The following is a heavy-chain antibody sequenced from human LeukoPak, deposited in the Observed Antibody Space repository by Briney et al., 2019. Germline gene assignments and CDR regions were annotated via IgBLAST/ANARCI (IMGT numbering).Heavy chain of an antibody. D-gene: IGHD6-13*01. Sequence: QSGRSLRLSCAASGFTFSSYGMHWVRQAPGKGLEWVAVIWYDGSNKYYADSVKGRFTISRDNSKNTLYLQMNSLRAEDTAVYYCARGPFIAAAGFESYYFDYWGQGTLVTVSS. CDR2: IWYDGSNK. CDR3: ARGPFIAAAGFESYYFDY. J-gene: IGHJ4*02. V-gene: IGHV3-33*01. CDR1: GFTFSSYG.